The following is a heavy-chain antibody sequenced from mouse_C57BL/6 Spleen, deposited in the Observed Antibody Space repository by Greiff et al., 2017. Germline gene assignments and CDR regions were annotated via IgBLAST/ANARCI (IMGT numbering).Heavy chain of an antibody. Sequence: QVQLQQPGAELVRPGSSVKLSCKASGYTFTSYWMDWVKQRPGQGLEWIGNIYPSDSETHYNQKFKDKATLTVDKSSSTAYMQLSSLTSEDSAVYYGARGYGYAMDYWGQGTSVTVSS. D-gene: IGHD2-2*01. CDR3: ARGYGYAMDY. CDR1: GYTFTSYW. CDR2: IYPSDSET. J-gene: IGHJ4*01. V-gene: IGHV1-61*01.